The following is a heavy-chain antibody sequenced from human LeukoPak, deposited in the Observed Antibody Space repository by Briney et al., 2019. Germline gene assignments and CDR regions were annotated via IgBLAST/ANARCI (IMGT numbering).Heavy chain of an antibody. CDR2: ISSNGGST. CDR1: GFTFSSYA. Sequence: HPGGSLRLSCSASGFTFSSYAMRWVRQALGKGLEYVSAISSNGGSTYYADSVKGRFTISRDNSKNTLYLQMSSLRAEDTAVYYCVKGSLAAAGAFDYWGQGTLVTVSS. D-gene: IGHD6-13*01. CDR3: VKGSLAAAGAFDY. J-gene: IGHJ4*02. V-gene: IGHV3-64D*06.